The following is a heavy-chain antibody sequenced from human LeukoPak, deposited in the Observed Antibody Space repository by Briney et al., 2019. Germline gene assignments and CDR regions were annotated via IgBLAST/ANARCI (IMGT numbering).Heavy chain of an antibody. V-gene: IGHV3-7*01. CDR3: AELGITMIGGV. Sequence: QPGGSLRLSCAASGFTFSSYSMNWVRQAPGKGLEWVANIKQDGSEKYYVDSVKGRFTISRDNAKNSLYLQMNSLRAEDTAVYYCAELGITMIGGVWGKGTTVTISS. CDR1: GFTFSSYS. J-gene: IGHJ6*04. CDR2: IKQDGSEK. D-gene: IGHD3-10*02.